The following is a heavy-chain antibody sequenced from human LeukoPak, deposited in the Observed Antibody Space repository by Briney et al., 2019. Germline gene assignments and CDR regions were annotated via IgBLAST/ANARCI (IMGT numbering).Heavy chain of an antibody. CDR2: IYSGGST. D-gene: IGHD4-17*01. Sequence: PGGSLRLSCTASGFTVSSNYMSWVRQAPGKGLEWVSVIYSGGSTYYADSVKGRFTISRDNSKNTLYLQMNSLRAEDTAVYYCASEGYGDYAPVDYYYGMDVWGQGTTVTVSS. V-gene: IGHV3-53*01. CDR3: ASEGYGDYAPVDYYYGMDV. J-gene: IGHJ6*02. CDR1: GFTVSSNY.